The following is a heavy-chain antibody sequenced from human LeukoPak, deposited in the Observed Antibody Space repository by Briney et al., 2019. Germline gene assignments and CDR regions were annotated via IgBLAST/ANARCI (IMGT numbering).Heavy chain of an antibody. J-gene: IGHJ4*02. Sequence: GGSLRLSCAASGFTFSSYAMSWVRQAPGKGLEWVSAISGSGGSTDYADSVKGRFTISRDNSKNTLYLQMNSLRAEDTAVYYCAKDGVRYYYDSSGYYPYWGQGTLVTVSS. CDR1: GFTFSSYA. CDR2: ISGSGGST. D-gene: IGHD3-22*01. V-gene: IGHV3-23*01. CDR3: AKDGVRYYYDSSGYYPY.